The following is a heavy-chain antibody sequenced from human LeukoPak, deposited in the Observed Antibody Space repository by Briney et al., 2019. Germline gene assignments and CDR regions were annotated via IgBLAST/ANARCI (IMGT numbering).Heavy chain of an antibody. D-gene: IGHD1-14*01. CDR1: GYTFSNYG. CDR2: ISAYNGDT. CDR3: ARGGTTWSAEYFQY. Sequence: GASVKVSCKASGYTFSNYGINWVRQAPGQGLEWLGWISAYNGDTKHAQKFQGRVTLTTDTSTTAAYMELRRLRSDDTAVYYCARGGTTWSAEYFQYWGQGTLVTVSS. J-gene: IGHJ1*01. V-gene: IGHV1-18*04.